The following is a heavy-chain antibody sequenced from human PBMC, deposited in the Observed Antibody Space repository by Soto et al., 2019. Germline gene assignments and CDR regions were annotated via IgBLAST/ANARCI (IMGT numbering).Heavy chain of an antibody. D-gene: IGHD3-22*01. V-gene: IGHV4-31*11. Sequence: QVQLQQSGPGLLKPSQTLSLTCAVSGGSSSSGDYYWNWIRQHPEKGLEWIGSVHHRGNTYYSPSLESRVTISIDTSRNQFSLRLSSVTAADTAVYYCAREGGSYDSGGFLIRGAFDVWGQGTTVTVSP. CDR2: VHHRGNT. J-gene: IGHJ3*01. CDR1: GGSSSSGDYY. CDR3: AREGGSYDSGGFLIRGAFDV.